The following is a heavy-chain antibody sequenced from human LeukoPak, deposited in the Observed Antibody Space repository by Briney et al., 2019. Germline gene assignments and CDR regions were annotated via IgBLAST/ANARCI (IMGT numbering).Heavy chain of an antibody. CDR2: IIPILGIA. Sequence: ASVKVSCKASGGTFSSCAISWVRQAPGQGVEWMGRIIPILGIANYAQKFQGRVTITADKSTSTAYMELSSLRSEDTAVYYCARVQAYYYDSSGYKPKTNYYYGMDVWGQGTTVTVSS. D-gene: IGHD3-22*01. V-gene: IGHV1-69*04. CDR1: GGTFSSCA. J-gene: IGHJ6*02. CDR3: ARVQAYYYDSSGYKPKTNYYYGMDV.